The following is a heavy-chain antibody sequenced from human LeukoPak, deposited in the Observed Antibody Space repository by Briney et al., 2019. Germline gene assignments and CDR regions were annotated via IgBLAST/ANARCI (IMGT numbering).Heavy chain of an antibody. V-gene: IGHV1-2*02. CDR1: GYTFTDYY. CDR2: MNPNTGGA. CDR3: ASDITKTTCGDY. D-gene: IGHD1-7*01. Sequence: ASVKVSCKTFGYTFTDYYIHWVRQAPGQGLEWIGTMNPNTGGADYAQRFQGRVTMTRDTSINTAYMELSNPESDDTAVYYCASDITKTTCGDYRGQGTLITVSS. J-gene: IGHJ4*02.